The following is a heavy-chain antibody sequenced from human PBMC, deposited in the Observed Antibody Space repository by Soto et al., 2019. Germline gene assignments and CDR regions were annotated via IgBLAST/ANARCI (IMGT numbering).Heavy chain of an antibody. J-gene: IGHJ4*02. Sequence: QVPLVQSGAEVKKPGSSVKVSCKASGGTFSSYTISWVRQAPGQGLEWMGRIIPILGIANYAQKFQGRVTITADKSTSTAYMELSSLRSEDTAVYYCARDSLHTAFDYWGQGTLVTVSS. CDR1: GGTFSSYT. CDR2: IIPILGIA. CDR3: ARDSLHTAFDY. V-gene: IGHV1-69*08.